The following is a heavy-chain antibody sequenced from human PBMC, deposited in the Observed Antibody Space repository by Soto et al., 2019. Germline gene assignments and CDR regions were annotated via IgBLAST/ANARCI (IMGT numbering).Heavy chain of an antibody. CDR1: RYTFSTYG. CDR3: ARPSGIGLVDS. D-gene: IGHD2-21*01. J-gene: IGHJ4*02. Sequence: VQLVQSGAQLKKPGASMKISCKTSRYTFSTYGLSWVRQAPGQGLQWVGWISGYTGNTNYAQKFQDRGIMTTDTTTSRAYIELRSQRSADTALYYCARPSGIGLVDSWGQGMVVTVSS. CDR2: ISGYTGNT. V-gene: IGHV1-18*01.